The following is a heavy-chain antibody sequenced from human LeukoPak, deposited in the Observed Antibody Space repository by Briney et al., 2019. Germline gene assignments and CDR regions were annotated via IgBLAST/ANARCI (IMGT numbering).Heavy chain of an antibody. CDR1: GYTFTGYY. CDR2: INPNSGGT. Sequence: ASVKVSCKASGYTFTGYYMHWVRQAPGQGLEWMGWINPNSGGTNYAQKFQGWVTMTRDTSISTAYMELSRLRSDDTAVYYCAHSGDYSSGWYDFRTWGQGTLVTVSS. J-gene: IGHJ5*02. V-gene: IGHV1-2*04. CDR3: AHSGDYSSGWYDFRT. D-gene: IGHD6-19*01.